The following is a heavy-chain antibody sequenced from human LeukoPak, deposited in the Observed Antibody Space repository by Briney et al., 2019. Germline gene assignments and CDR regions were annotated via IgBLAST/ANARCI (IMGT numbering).Heavy chain of an antibody. D-gene: IGHD2-15*01. J-gene: IGHJ2*01. V-gene: IGHV3-23*01. CDR3: AKDILGGLCWYFDL. Sequence: GGSLRLSCAASGFTFSNYVTSWVRQAPGKGLEWVSGISGSGESRYYADSVKGRFTISRDNSKNSLYLEMNSLRAEDTAVYYCAKDILGGLCWYFDLWGRGTLVTVSS. CDR1: GFTFSNYV. CDR2: ISGSGESR.